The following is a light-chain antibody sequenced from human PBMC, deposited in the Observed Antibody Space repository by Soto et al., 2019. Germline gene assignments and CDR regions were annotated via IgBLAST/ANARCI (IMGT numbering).Light chain of an antibody. V-gene: IGKV3-11*01. CDR2: DAS. Sequence: EIVLTQSPATLSLSPGERATLSCRASQSVSSYLAWYQQNPGQAPRLLIYDASNRATGIPARFSGSGSGTDFTLTISSLEPEDFAVYYCQQRSNWPTWTFGQGTKV. CDR3: QQRSNWPTWT. CDR1: QSVSSY. J-gene: IGKJ1*01.